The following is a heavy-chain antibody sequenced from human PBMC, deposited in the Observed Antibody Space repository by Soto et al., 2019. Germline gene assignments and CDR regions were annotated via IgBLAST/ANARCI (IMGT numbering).Heavy chain of an antibody. D-gene: IGHD3-9*01. Sequence: GSLRLCCAASGFTFSSYAMIWVRQAPGKGLEWVSVISGSGGSTYYADSVKGRFTISRDNSKNTLYLQMNSLRAEDTAVYYCAKGLLRYFDPGWFDPWGKGTLVTVSS. CDR1: GFTFSSYA. CDR2: ISGSGGST. J-gene: IGHJ5*02. V-gene: IGHV3-23*01. CDR3: AKGLLRYFDPGWFDP.